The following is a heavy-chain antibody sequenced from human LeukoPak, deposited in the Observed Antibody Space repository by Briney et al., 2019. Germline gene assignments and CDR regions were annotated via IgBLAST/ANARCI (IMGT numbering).Heavy chain of an antibody. CDR2: INPNSGGT. CDR3: ARGEVDTAMVSYLPVFDY. V-gene: IGHV1-2*02. D-gene: IGHD5-18*01. Sequence: ASVKVSCTASGYTFTGYYIHWVRQAPGQGLEWMGWINPNSGGTNYAQKFQGRVTMTWDTSMSTAYMELSRLRSDDTAMYYCARGEVDTAMVSYLPVFDYWGQGTLVTVSS. CDR1: GYTFTGYY. J-gene: IGHJ4*02.